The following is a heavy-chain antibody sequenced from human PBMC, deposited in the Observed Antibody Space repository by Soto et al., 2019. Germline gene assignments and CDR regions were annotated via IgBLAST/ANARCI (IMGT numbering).Heavy chain of an antibody. CDR2: IYHSGST. V-gene: IGHV4-4*02. Sequence: QVQLQESGPGLVTPSGTLSLTCAVSGGSISSSYWWNWVRQPPGKGLEWIGKIYHSGSTNYNPSLKNRVTIAVDKSNNPFSLRLSSVTAADTAVYFCVTSLNYDFWRDGGRHYYFDYWGQGTLVTVSS. CDR1: GGSISSSYW. D-gene: IGHD3-3*01. CDR3: VTSLNYDFWRDGGRHYYFDY. J-gene: IGHJ4*02.